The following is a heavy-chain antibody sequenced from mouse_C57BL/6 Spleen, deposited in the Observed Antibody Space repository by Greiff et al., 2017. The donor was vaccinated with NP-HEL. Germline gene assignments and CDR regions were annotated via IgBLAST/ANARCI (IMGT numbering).Heavy chain of an antibody. V-gene: IGHV5-4*01. Sequence: EVKVEESGGGLVKPGGSLKLSCAASGFTFSSYAMSWVRQTPEKRLEWVATISDGGSYTYYPDNVKGRFTISRDNAKNNLYLQMSHLKSEDTAMYYCARDGYYGSSHFDYWGQGTTLTVSS. J-gene: IGHJ2*01. CDR2: ISDGGSYT. CDR1: GFTFSSYA. D-gene: IGHD1-1*01. CDR3: ARDGYYGSSHFDY.